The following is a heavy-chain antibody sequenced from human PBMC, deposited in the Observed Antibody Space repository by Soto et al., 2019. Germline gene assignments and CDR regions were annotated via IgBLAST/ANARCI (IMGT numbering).Heavy chain of an antibody. CDR2: VSASGSNK. D-gene: IGHD3-22*01. CDR1: GFSFSDYN. J-gene: IGHJ4*02. CDR3: ATHYYYDSSGYYPFDY. V-gene: IGHV3-21*04. Sequence: GGSLRLSCAASGFSFSDYNMNWVRQAPGKGLEWVPAVSASGSNKYYADSVKGRFTISRDNAKNTLYLQMNSLRAEDTAVYYCATHYYYDSSGYYPFDYWGQGTLVTVSS.